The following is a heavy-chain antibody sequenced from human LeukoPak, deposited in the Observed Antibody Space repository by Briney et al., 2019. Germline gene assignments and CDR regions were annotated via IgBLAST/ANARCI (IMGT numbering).Heavy chain of an antibody. D-gene: IGHD5-18*01. J-gene: IGHJ4*02. CDR1: GGSLSTYY. CDR2: ISYSGST. CDR3: ARPTGYSFVTGFDY. V-gene: IGHV4-59*08. Sequence: PSETLSLTCSVSGGSLSTYYWSWIRPSPGKGREWVWHISYSGSTISNPSLKSRVAISVDTSKNQFSLKLSSVTAAATAVYYCARPTGYSFVTGFDYWGQGTLVTVSS.